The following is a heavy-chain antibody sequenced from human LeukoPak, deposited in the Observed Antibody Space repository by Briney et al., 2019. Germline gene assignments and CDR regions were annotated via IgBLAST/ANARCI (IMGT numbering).Heavy chain of an antibody. D-gene: IGHD2-2*01. CDR1: GFTFRDNY. CDR3: ARLLLVPGAHLGYYFGY. Sequence: GGSLRLSCAVSGFTFRDNYMSWIRQAPGKGLEWVSFINSGSTYTKYADSVKGRFIISRDNDKHSLFLQMNSLSAGDTAVYYCARLLLVPGAHLGYYFGYWGQGTRVTVSS. CDR2: INSGSTYT. J-gene: IGHJ4*02. V-gene: IGHV3-11*06.